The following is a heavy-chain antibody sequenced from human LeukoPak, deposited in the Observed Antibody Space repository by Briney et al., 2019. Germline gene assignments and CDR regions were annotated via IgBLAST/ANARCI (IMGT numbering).Heavy chain of an antibody. CDR3: ARNQQLGGHSYYYYGMDV. J-gene: IGHJ6*02. CDR1: GFTFSSYA. CDR2: ISGGGVTT. D-gene: IGHD3-16*01. V-gene: IGHV3-23*01. Sequence: GGSLRLSCAASGFTFSSYAMTWVRQAPGKGLEWVSGISGGGVTTYYADSVKGRFTISRDNSKNTLYLQMNSLRADDTAIYYRARNQQLGGHSYYYYGMDVWGQGTTVTVSS.